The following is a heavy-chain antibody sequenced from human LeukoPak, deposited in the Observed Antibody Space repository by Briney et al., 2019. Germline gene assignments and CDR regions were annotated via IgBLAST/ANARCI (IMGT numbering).Heavy chain of an antibody. CDR2: IYYSGST. Sequence: SETLSLTCTVSGGSISSSYYYWGWIRQPPGKGLEWIGSIYYSGSTYYNPSLKSRVTISVDTSKNQFSLKLSSVTAADTAVYYCATDPGIAVAGIPDYWGQGTLVTVSS. D-gene: IGHD6-19*01. V-gene: IGHV4-39*02. CDR3: ATDPGIAVAGIPDY. CDR1: GGSISSSYYY. J-gene: IGHJ4*02.